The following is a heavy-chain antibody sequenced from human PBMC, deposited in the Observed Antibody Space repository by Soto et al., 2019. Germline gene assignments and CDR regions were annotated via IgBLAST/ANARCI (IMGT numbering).Heavy chain of an antibody. Sequence: GGSLRLSCAASGFTFSIYWMHWVRQAPGKGLVWVSRINSDGSSTSYADSVKGRFTISRDNAKNTLYLQMNSLRAEDTAVYYCARDQIAAAGTTVYYYGMDVWGQGTTVTVSS. J-gene: IGHJ6*02. CDR3: ARDQIAAAGTTVYYYGMDV. D-gene: IGHD6-13*01. CDR2: INSDGSST. CDR1: GFTFSIYW. V-gene: IGHV3-74*01.